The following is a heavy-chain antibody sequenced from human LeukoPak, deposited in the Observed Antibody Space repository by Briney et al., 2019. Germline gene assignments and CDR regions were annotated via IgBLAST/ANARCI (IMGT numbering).Heavy chain of an antibody. CDR3: AKDHDILTGLFDY. Sequence: GGSLRLSCAASGFTFSSYWMSWVRQAPGKGLEWVANIKQDGSEKYYVDPVKGRFTISRDNAKNSLYLQMNSLRAEDTAVYYCAKDHDILTGLFDYWGQGTPVTVSS. CDR2: IKQDGSEK. CDR1: GFTFSSYW. J-gene: IGHJ4*02. D-gene: IGHD3-9*01. V-gene: IGHV3-7*03.